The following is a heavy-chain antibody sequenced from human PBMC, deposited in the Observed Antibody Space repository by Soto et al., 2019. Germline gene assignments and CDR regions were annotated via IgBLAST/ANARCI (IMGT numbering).Heavy chain of an antibody. CDR1: GFTFSTYW. CDR2: INSDGSST. V-gene: IGHV3-74*01. CDR3: ARVRCSGGSCRDAYDI. D-gene: IGHD2-15*01. Sequence: QAGGSLRLSCAASGFTFSTYWMHWVRQAPGKGLVWVSRINSDGSSTSYADSVKGRFTISRDNAKNTLYLQMNSLRAEDTAMYYCARVRCSGGSCRDAYDIWGQGTMVTVSS. J-gene: IGHJ3*02.